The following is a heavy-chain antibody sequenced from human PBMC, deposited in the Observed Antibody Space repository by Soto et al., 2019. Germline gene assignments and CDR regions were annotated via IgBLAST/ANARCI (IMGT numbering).Heavy chain of an antibody. CDR2: ISGSGGST. V-gene: IGHV3-23*01. J-gene: IGHJ5*02. CDR1: GFTFSSYA. Sequence: GGSLRLSCAASGFTFSSYAMSWVRQAPGKGLEWVSAISGSGGSTYYADSVKGRFTISRDNSKNTLYLQMNSLRAEDTAVYYCASSRGTASRFGGGFDPWGQGALVTVSS. CDR3: ASSRGTASRFGGGFDP. D-gene: IGHD3-16*01.